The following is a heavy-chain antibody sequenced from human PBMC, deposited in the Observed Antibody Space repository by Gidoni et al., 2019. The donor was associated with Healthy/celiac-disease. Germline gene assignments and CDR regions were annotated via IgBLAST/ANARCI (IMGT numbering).Heavy chain of an antibody. CDR1: GFPFDDYA. V-gene: IGHV3-9*01. D-gene: IGHD3-22*01. J-gene: IGHJ4*02. Sequence: EVQLVESGGGLVQPGRSLRLSCAASGFPFDDYAMHWVRQAPGEGLEWVPGISWNSGSIGYADSVKGRFTISRDNAKNSLYLQMNSLRAEDTALYYCAKDTGYDSSGYYDYWGQGTLVTVSS. CDR2: ISWNSGSI. CDR3: AKDTGYDSSGYYDY.